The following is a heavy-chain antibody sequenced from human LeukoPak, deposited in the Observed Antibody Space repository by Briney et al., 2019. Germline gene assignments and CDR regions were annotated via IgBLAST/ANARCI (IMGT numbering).Heavy chain of an antibody. Sequence: SETLSLTCAVSGVSISSGGYSWSWIRQPPGKGLEWIGYIYHSGSTYYNPSLQSRVTISVDRSKNQFSLNLSSVTAADTAVYYCAGSELPHYFDYWGQGTLVTVSS. V-gene: IGHV4-30-2*01. D-gene: IGHD1-26*01. J-gene: IGHJ4*02. CDR1: GVSISSGGYS. CDR3: AGSELPHYFDY. CDR2: IYHSGST.